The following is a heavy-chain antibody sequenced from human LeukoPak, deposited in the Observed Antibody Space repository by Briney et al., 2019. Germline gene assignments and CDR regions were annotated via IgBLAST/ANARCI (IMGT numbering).Heavy chain of an antibody. V-gene: IGHV4-34*01. Sequence: SETLSLTCAVYGGSFSGYYWSWIRQPPGKGLEWIGEINHSGSTNYNPSLKSRVTISVDTSKNQFSLKLSSVTAADTAVYYCARPTYSSGWYFDYWGQGTLVTVSS. CDR3: ARPTYSSGWYFDY. CDR1: GGSFSGYY. CDR2: INHSGST. J-gene: IGHJ4*02. D-gene: IGHD6-19*01.